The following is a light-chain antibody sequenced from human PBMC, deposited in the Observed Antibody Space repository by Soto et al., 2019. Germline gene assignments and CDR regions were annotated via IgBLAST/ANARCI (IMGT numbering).Light chain of an antibody. Sequence: QLVLTQPPSASGTPGQRVTISCSGSSSNIGRNSVNWYLQLPGTAPKLLIHSNNQRPSGVPDRFSGSRSGTSASLAISGLQSEDESDYHCASWDDSLKGVVFGGGTKLTVL. CDR1: SSNIGRNS. V-gene: IGLV1-44*01. CDR2: SNN. J-gene: IGLJ2*01. CDR3: ASWDDSLKGVV.